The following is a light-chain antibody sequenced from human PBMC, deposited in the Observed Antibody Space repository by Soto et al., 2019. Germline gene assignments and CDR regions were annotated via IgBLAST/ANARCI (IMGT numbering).Light chain of an antibody. CDR3: QSYDTILSGVV. Sequence: QSVLTQAPSVSGAPGQRVTISCTGSSSKIGAGYDVHWYQQLPGTAPKLLIYGNNNRPSGVPDRFSGSKSGTSASLANTGLQAEDEADYYCQSYDTILSGVVFGGGTKLTVL. CDR1: SSKIGAGYD. V-gene: IGLV1-40*01. CDR2: GNN. J-gene: IGLJ2*01.